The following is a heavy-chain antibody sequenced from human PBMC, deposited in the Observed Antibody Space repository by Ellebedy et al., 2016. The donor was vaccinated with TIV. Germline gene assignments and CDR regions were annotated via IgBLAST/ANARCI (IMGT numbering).Heavy chain of an antibody. CDR2: INPNSGGT. D-gene: IGHD5-18*01. CDR1: GYTFTGYY. Sequence: AASVKVSCKASGYTFTGYYMHWVRQAPGQGLEWMGWINPNSGGTNYAQKFQGRVTMTRDTSISTAYMELSRLRSDDTAVYYCARGGIQIRNSYVWSLDYWGQGTLVTVSS. V-gene: IGHV1-2*02. CDR3: ARGGIQIRNSYVWSLDY. J-gene: IGHJ4*02.